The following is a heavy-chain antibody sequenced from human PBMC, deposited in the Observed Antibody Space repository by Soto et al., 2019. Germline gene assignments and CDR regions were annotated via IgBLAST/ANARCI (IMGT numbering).Heavy chain of an antibody. V-gene: IGHV1-69*13. D-gene: IGHD3-22*01. CDR1: GGAFSSYA. CDR2: IIPIFGTA. J-gene: IGHJ4*02. CDR3: ATDRPPYSSGYYGTFIFDY. Sequence: SVKVSCKASGGAFSSYAISWVRQAPGQGLEWMGGIIPIFGTANYAQKFQGRVTITADESTSTAYMELSSLRSEDTAVYYCATDRPPYSSGYYGTFIFDYWGQGTLVTVSS.